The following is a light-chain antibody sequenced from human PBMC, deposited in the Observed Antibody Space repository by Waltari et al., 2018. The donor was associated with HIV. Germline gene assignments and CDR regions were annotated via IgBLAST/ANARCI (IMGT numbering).Light chain of an antibody. CDR3: AAYAGNNIVI. CDR1: SRAIGYSTN. CDR2: DVT. Sequence: QSALTQPPSASGSPGQPVTVSCPGPSRAIGYSTNVSWYQQHPGKAPKLLIYDVTKRPSGVPDRFSASKSGATASLTVSGLLAEDEADYYCAAYAGNNIVIFGGGTKVTV. V-gene: IGLV2-8*01. J-gene: IGLJ2*01.